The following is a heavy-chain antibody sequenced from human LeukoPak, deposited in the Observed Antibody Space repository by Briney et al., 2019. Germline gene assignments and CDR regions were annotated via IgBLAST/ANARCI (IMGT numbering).Heavy chain of an antibody. J-gene: IGHJ3*02. V-gene: IGHV3-23*01. CDR2: ISGSGGST. CDR1: GFTISSYA. D-gene: IGHD6-19*01. Sequence: PGGSLRLSCAASGFTISSYAMSWVRQAPGKGLEWVSAISGSGGSTYYADSAKGRFTISRDNSKNTLYLQMNSLRAEDTAVYYCAKVVVAGTLSDAFDIWGQGTMVTVSS. CDR3: AKVVVAGTLSDAFDI.